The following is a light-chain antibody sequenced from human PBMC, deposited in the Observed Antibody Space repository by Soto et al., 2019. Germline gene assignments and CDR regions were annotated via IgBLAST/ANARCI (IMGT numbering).Light chain of an antibody. CDR2: RTS. J-gene: IGKJ1*01. CDR3: QQYLDWPRT. Sequence: EIVMTQSPATLAVSPGDTATLSCRASQSLGDNLAWYQQKPGQAPRLLMFRTSSRATGFPARFSGSGSGTEFNLTISSLQSEDFGVYYCQQYLDWPRTFGQGTKVEIK. V-gene: IGKV3-15*01. CDR1: QSLGDN.